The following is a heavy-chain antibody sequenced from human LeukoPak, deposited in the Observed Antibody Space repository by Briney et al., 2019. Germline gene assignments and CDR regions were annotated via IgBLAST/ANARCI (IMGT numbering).Heavy chain of an antibody. V-gene: IGHV3-21*01. J-gene: IGHJ3*02. CDR1: GFSLSRNG. CDR2: ISSSSSYI. CDR3: LTIVETTFDAFDI. D-gene: IGHD2/OR15-2a*01. Sequence: PGGSLRLSCAPSGFSLSRNGMHWVRQAPGKGLEWVSSISSSSSYIYYADSVKGRFTISRDNAKNSLYLQMNSLRAEDTAVYYCLTIVETTFDAFDIWGQGTMVTVSS.